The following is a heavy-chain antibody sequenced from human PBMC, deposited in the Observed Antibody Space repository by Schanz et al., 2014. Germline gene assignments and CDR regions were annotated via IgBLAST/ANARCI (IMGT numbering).Heavy chain of an antibody. V-gene: IGHV3-NL1*01. CDR2: ISGGGGTT. D-gene: IGHD1-1*01. CDR1: GFTFSSYG. CDR3: TRDVRLDRRGNWFDP. J-gene: IGHJ5*02. Sequence: QVQLVESGGGVAQPGRSLRLSCAASGFTFSSYGMHWVRQAPGKGLEWVSAISGGGGTTYYTDSVKGRFTISRDNSKNLLYLQMNSLRAEDTAVYYCTRDVRLDRRGNWFDPWGQGTLVTVSS.